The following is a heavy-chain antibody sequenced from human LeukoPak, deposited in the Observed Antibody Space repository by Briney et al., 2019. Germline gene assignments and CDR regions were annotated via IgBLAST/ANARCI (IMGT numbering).Heavy chain of an antibody. Sequence: SETLSLTCSVSGDSISSLYWSWVRQPAGEGLEWIGRIYSSGSTNYNPSLKSRVIMSVDTSKNQFSLKLSSVTAADTAVYYCARVGRKYCYGGACFNPLDYWGQEILVTVSS. J-gene: IGHJ4*02. CDR1: GDSISSLY. CDR2: IYSSGST. D-gene: IGHD2-21*02. CDR3: ARVGRKYCYGGACFNPLDY. V-gene: IGHV4-4*07.